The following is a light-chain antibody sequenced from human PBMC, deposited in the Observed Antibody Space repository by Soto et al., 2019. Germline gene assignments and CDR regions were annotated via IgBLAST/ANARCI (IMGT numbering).Light chain of an antibody. V-gene: IGKV1-5*01. CDR2: DAS. CDR1: QSLRGW. Sequence: DIQLTQSPCTLCASVGERVTLTCRASQSLRGWLAWYQQRPGKAPKALIYDASTLASGVPSRFNGSGSGTEFTLTISSLQPDDFATYYCQQYITYSTFGQGTRLEIK. J-gene: IGKJ5*01. CDR3: QQYITYST.